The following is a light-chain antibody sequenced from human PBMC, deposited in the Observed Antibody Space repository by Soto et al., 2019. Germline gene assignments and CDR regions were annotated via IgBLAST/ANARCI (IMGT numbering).Light chain of an antibody. CDR2: GIS. CDR3: QYYDESMWT. Sequence: EIVLTQPPGTLALSAGEGATLSCRASHTISSSYLAWYQQKPGQAPRLLMYGISRRATGIPDRFSGSGSGTDFTLSINRLEPEDFAVYYCQYYDESMWTFGQGTKVDI. CDR1: HTISSSY. J-gene: IGKJ1*01. V-gene: IGKV3-20*01.